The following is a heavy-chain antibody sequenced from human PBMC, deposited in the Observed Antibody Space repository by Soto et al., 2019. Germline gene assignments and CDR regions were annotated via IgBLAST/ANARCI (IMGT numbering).Heavy chain of an antibody. D-gene: IGHD3-22*01. CDR1: GGSISSGGYS. CDR2: IYHSGST. V-gene: IGHV4-30-2*01. CDR3: ARGDSSGYYRY. J-gene: IGHJ4*02. Sequence: PSETLSLTCAVSGGSISSGGYSWSWIPQPPGKGLEWIGYIYHSGSTYYNPSLKSRVTISVDRSKNQFSLKLSSVTAADTAVYYCARGDSSGYYRYWGQGTLVTVSS.